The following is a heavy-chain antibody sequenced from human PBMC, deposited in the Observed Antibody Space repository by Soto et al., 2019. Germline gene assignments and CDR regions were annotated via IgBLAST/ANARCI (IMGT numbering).Heavy chain of an antibody. CDR3: VKDLTGYYQRGADY. V-gene: IGHV3-64D*06. CDR1: GFPFSIYA. J-gene: IGHJ4*02. Sequence: GGSLGLSCSASGFPFSIYAMHLVRQAPGKGLEYVSAISSNGGSTYYADSVKGRFTISRDNSKNTLYLQMSSLRAEDTAVYYCVKDLTGYYQRGADYWGQGNLVTVSS. D-gene: IGHD3-9*01. CDR2: ISSNGGST.